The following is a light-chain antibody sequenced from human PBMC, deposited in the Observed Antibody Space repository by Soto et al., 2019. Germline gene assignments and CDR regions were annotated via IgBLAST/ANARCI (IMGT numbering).Light chain of an antibody. CDR3: QQYNDWPLT. CDR1: PSVSGSN. CDR2: GAS. J-gene: IGKJ1*01. V-gene: IGKV3D-15*01. Sequence: EIVLTQSPGTLSLSPGERATLSCRASPSVSGSNLAWYQQKPGQAPRLVIYGASSRATGIPARFSGTGSGTEFTLTISSLQSEDFALYYCQQYNDWPLTFGQGTKVDIK.